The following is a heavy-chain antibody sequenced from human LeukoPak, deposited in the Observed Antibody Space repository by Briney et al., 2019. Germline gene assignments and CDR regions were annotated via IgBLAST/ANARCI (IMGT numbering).Heavy chain of an antibody. CDR3: ARSSSSFAY. V-gene: IGHV4-38-2*02. CDR2: IYHSGST. J-gene: IGHJ4*02. CDR1: GYSISSGYY. Sequence: SETLSLTCTVSGYSISSGYYWGWIRQPPGKGLEWIGEIYHSGSTNYNPSLKSRVTISVDKSKNQFSLKLSSVTAADTAVYYCARSSSSFAYGGQGTLVTVSS.